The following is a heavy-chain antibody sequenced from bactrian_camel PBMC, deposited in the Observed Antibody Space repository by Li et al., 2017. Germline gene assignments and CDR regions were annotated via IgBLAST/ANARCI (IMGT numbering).Heavy chain of an antibody. Sequence: HVQLVESGGGSVQAGGSLRLSCAASGFTFSSYSLYWVRQAPGKGLEWVSAINSGGGVTYYADSVKGRFTISRDNAKNTVYLQMNSLKPEDTAVYYCVRGTGGFSMDSWALGTQVTVS. CDR1: GFTFSSYS. CDR3: VRGTGGFSMDS. D-gene: IGHD7*01. J-gene: IGHJ4*01. V-gene: IGHV3S1*01. CDR2: INSGGGVT.